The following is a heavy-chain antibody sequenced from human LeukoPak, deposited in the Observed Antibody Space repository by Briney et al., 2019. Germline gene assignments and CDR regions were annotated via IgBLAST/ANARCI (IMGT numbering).Heavy chain of an antibody. Sequence: ASVKVSCKASGYTFTGYYMHWVRQAPGQGLEWMGWINPNSGDTNYAQNFQGRVTMTRDTSISTAYMELSSLTSDDTAVLYCAREEYGGYFDYWGQGTLVTVSS. CDR2: INPNSGDT. CDR3: AREEYGGYFDY. J-gene: IGHJ4*02. CDR1: GYTFTGYY. D-gene: IGHD2-21*01. V-gene: IGHV1-2*02.